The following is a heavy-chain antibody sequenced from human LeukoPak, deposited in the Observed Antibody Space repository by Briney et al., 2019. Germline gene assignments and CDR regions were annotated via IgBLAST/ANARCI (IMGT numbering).Heavy chain of an antibody. Sequence: GGSLKLFCSASGIHFSTYAIIWVPPAPGEGLGWLSIYCGSGGVTYCAGAVKGRFTISRDNSKNTLSLQMDSLRVEDTAVYYCAKVAPLGSSWYGFNYWGQGTLVTVSS. CDR1: GIHFSTYA. J-gene: IGHJ4*02. V-gene: IGHV3-23*01. CDR2: YCGSGGVT. D-gene: IGHD6-13*01. CDR3: AKVAPLGSSWYGFNY.